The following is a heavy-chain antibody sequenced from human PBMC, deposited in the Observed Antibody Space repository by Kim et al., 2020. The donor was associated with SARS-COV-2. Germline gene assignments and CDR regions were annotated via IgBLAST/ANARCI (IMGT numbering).Heavy chain of an antibody. J-gene: IGHJ3*02. V-gene: IGHV3-15*01. CDR3: TTRRGYSYGILAFDI. D-gene: IGHD5-18*01. Sequence: APVKGRFTISRDDSKNTLYLQMNSLKTEDTAVYYCTTRRGYSYGILAFDIWGQGTMVTVSS.